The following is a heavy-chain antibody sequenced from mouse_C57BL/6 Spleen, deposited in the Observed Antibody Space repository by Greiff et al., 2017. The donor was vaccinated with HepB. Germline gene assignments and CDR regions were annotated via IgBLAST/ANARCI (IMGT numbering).Heavy chain of an antibody. V-gene: IGHV3-6*01. CDR1: GYSITSGYY. J-gene: IGHJ1*03. D-gene: IGHD1-1*01. CDR2: ISYDGSN. Sequence: EVKLEESGPGLVKPSQSLSLTCSVTGYSITSGYYWNWIRQFPGNKLEWMGYISYDGSNNYNPSLKNRISITRDTSKNQFFLKLNSVTTEDTATYYCARDYGSSYFDVWGTGTTVTVSS. CDR3: ARDYGSSYFDV.